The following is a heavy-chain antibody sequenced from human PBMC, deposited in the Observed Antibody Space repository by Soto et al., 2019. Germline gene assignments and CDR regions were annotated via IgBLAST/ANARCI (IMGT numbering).Heavy chain of an antibody. CDR2: ISYDGSNK. D-gene: IGHD2-21*01. CDR1: GFTFSSYC. J-gene: IGHJ6*02. V-gene: IGHV3-30*18. Sequence: GGALRLSCAASGFTFSSYCMHWVRQAPGKGLEWVAVISYDGSNKYYADSVKGRFTISRDNSKNTLYLQMNSLRAEDTAVYYCAKDQIVVVSDYYYGMDVWGQGTTVTVSS. CDR3: AKDQIVVVSDYYYGMDV.